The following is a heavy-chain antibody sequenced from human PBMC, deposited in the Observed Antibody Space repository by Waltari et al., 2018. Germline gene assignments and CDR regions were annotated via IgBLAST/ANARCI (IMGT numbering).Heavy chain of an antibody. CDR2: IYHSGNA. J-gene: IGHJ4*02. D-gene: IGHD4-17*01. CDR3: ARGVSLWVTTPGY. Sequence: HLHESGPGLVKPSETLSLTCIVSVFSISSGYYWGWVRQPPGKGLEWIGSIYHSGNAYYNPSLESRVTISVDPSSNQFSLKLSSVTAADTAVYYCARGVSLWVTTPGYWGQGTLVTVSS. CDR1: VFSISSGYY. V-gene: IGHV4-38-2*02.